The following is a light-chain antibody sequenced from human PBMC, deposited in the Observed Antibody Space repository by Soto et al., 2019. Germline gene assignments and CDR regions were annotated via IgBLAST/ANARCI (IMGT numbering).Light chain of an antibody. Sequence: QSALTQPASVSGSTGQSITISCTGTSSDVGGYNYVSWYQQHPGKAHKLMIYEVSSRPSVVSYRFSGSKSGNRDSLTISGLQAEDEADYYCSSYTSSTTYVFGTGTNVTV. CDR3: SSYTSSTTYV. CDR1: SSDVGGYNY. V-gene: IGLV2-14*01. J-gene: IGLJ1*01. CDR2: EVS.